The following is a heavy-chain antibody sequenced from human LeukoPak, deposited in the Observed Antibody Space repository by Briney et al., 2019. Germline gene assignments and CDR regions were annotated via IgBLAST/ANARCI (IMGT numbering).Heavy chain of an antibody. CDR3: AKLTSGAAVAGIAS. V-gene: IGHV3-23*01. CDR2: ISGTGGST. J-gene: IGHJ5*01. Sequence: QPGGSLRLPCAASGFTFSSYAMSWVRQAPGKGLEWVSAISGTGGSTHYADSVKGRFTISRDNSKNTLYLQMNSLRAEDTAVYYCAKLTSGAAVAGIASWGQGTLVTVSS. CDR1: GFTFSSYA. D-gene: IGHD6-19*01.